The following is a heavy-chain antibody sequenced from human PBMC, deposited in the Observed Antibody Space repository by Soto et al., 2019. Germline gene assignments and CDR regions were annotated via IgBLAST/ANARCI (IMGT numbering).Heavy chain of an antibody. D-gene: IGHD6-13*01. CDR3: ARVWTFSGIAAAGYFDY. V-gene: IGHV4-30-4*01. J-gene: IGHJ4*02. Sequence: PSETLSLTCTVSGGSISSGDYYWSWIRQPPGKSLEWIGYIYYSGSTYYNPSLKSRVTISVDTSKNQFSLKLSSVTAADTAVYYCARVWTFSGIAAAGYFDYWGQGTLVTVSS. CDR2: IYYSGST. CDR1: GGSISSGDYY.